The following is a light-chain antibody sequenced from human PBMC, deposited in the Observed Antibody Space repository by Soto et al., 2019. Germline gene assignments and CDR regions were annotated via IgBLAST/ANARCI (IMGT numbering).Light chain of an antibody. CDR3: AAWDDSLNGPI. CDR1: ASNFAVNT. J-gene: IGLJ2*01. V-gene: IGLV1-44*01. CDR2: LNN. Sequence: QSVLTQAPSASGTPGQRVTISCSGSASNFAVNTVNWYQQLPGTAPKLLIYLNNQRPSGVPDRFSGSKSGTSASLAISGLRSEDEADYYCAAWDDSLNGPIFGGGTKLTVL.